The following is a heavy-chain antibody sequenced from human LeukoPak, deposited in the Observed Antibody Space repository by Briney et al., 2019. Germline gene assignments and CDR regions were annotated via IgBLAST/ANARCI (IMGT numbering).Heavy chain of an antibody. V-gene: IGHV3-23*01. CDR2: ISVNGVTT. Sequence: GGSLRLSCAASGFTFSSYAMSWVRQAPGEGLEWVSRISVNGVTTYYADSVKGRFTISRDNSRNTLFLQMNSLRAEDTAVYYCAKGAPYGYWGQGTLVTVSS. J-gene: IGHJ4*02. D-gene: IGHD4-17*01. CDR3: AKGAPYGY. CDR1: GFTFSSYA.